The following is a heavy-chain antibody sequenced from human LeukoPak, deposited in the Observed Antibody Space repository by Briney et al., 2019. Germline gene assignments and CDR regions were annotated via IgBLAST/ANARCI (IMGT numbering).Heavy chain of an antibody. J-gene: IGHJ6*03. CDR1: GGSISSYSYY. Sequence: SETLSLTCTVSGGSISSYSYYWGWLRQPPGKGLEWIGSIYYSGSTYYNPSLKSRVTISVDTSKNQFSLKLSSVTAADTAVYYCAREGPMVRGLMDVWGKGTTVIVSS. CDR3: AREGPMVRGLMDV. CDR2: IYYSGST. V-gene: IGHV4-39*07. D-gene: IGHD3-10*01.